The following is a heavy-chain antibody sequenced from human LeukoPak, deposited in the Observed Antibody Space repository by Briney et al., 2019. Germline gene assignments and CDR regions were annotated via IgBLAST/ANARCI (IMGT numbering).Heavy chain of an antibody. CDR1: GGSISGYS. D-gene: IGHD4/OR15-4a*01. Sequence: AETLSLTCTVSGGSISGYSWSWIRQSPGGGLEWIGYIYYSGDTAYNPSLRSRVTMSVDTSKNQLSLQLSSMTTADTAVYYCARGAYGASISKWFDPWGQGTLVIVSS. CDR3: ARGAYGASISKWFDP. J-gene: IGHJ5*02. V-gene: IGHV4-59*01. CDR2: IYYSGDT.